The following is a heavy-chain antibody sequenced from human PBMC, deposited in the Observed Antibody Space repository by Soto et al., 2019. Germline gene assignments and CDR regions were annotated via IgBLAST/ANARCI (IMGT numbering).Heavy chain of an antibody. Sequence: EVQLVESGGGLIQPGGSLRLSCAASGFTVSSNSMTWVRQAPGKGLEWVSVIFSGGTTYYADSVKGRFTISTDNSKNTLYLQMNSLRAEATAVYYCARVRGGCFDYWGQGTLVTVSS. CDR3: ARVRGGCFDY. CDR2: IFSGGTT. J-gene: IGHJ4*02. V-gene: IGHV3-53*01. CDR1: GFTVSSNS. D-gene: IGHD3-10*01.